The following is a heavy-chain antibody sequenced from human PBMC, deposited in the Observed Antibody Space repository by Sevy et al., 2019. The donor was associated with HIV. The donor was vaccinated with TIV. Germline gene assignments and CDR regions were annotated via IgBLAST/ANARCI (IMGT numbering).Heavy chain of an antibody. Sequence: GGSLRLSCAASGFTFISHAMHWVRQAPGKGLEWVTVISYDGSNKYYADSVKGRFTISRDTSKSTVYLQMDSLRAEDTAVYYCARDLNSGYANYYYYGMDVWGQGTTVTVSS. J-gene: IGHJ6*02. D-gene: IGHD5-12*01. CDR3: ARDLNSGYANYYYYGMDV. V-gene: IGHV3-30*04. CDR1: GFTFISHA. CDR2: ISYDGSNK.